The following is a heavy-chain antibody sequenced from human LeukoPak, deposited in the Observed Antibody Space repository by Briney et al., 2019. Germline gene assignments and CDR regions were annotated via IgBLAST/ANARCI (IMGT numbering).Heavy chain of an antibody. D-gene: IGHD4-11*01. CDR3: ARHLGDTVTTGPLNDY. J-gene: IGHJ4*02. V-gene: IGHV4-59*08. CDR1: GGSISGYH. CDR2: IYFIGTT. Sequence: SETLSLTCTVSGGSISGYHWTWIRQPPGKGLEWIGYIYFIGTTKYNPSLKSRVTISVDTSKNQFSLKLSSVTAADTAVYYCARHLGDTVTTGPLNDYWGQGTLVTVSS.